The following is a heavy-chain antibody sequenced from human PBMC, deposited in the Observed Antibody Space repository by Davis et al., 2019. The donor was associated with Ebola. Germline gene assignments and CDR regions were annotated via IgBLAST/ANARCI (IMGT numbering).Heavy chain of an antibody. CDR3: ARFVVVTAIAGFDY. Sequence: MPSETLSLTCTVPGGSISSYYWSWIRQPPGKGLEWIGEINHSGSTNYNPSLKIRVTISVDTSKNQFSLKLSSVTAADTAVYYCARFVVVTAIAGFDYWGQGTLVTVSS. J-gene: IGHJ4*02. CDR2: INHSGST. D-gene: IGHD2-21*02. V-gene: IGHV4-34*01. CDR1: GGSISSYY.